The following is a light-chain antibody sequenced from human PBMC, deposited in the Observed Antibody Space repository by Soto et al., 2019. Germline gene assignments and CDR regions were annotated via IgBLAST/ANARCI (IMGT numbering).Light chain of an antibody. V-gene: IGLV2-14*01. Sequence: QSVLAQPASVSGSPGQSIAISCTGTSSDVGSYDYVSWYQQHPDKAPKLMIYEVTQRPSGVSNRFSGSKSGNTASLTISGLQAEDEADYYCSSLTSVNTRVFGTGTKVTVL. CDR3: SSLTSVNTRV. CDR2: EVT. CDR1: SSDVGSYDY. J-gene: IGLJ1*01.